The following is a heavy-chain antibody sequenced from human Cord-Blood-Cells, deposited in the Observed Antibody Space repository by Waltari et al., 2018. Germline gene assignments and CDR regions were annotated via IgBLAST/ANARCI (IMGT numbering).Heavy chain of an antibody. D-gene: IGHD6-13*01. CDR1: GYTFIGYY. CDR3: ARGLSQQLVLDAFDI. J-gene: IGHJ3*02. Sequence: QVQLVQSGAEVKKPGASVRVSCKVSGYTFIGYYTPWVRTAPGQGLEWMGWINPNSGGTNYAQKFQGRVTMTRDTSISTAYMELSRLRSDDTAVYYCARGLSQQLVLDAFDIWGQGTMVTVSS. V-gene: IGHV1-2*02. CDR2: INPNSGGT.